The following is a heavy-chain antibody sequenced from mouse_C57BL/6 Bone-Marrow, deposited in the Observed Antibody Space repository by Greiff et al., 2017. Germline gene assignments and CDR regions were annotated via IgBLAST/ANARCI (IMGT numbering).Heavy chain of an antibody. D-gene: IGHD2-3*01. J-gene: IGHJ2*01. CDR2: IYPGSGST. CDR3: ARVDDGYGYFDY. Sequence: VQLQQPGAELVKPGASVKMSCKASGYTFTSYWITWVKQRPGQGLEWIGDIYPGSGSTNYNEKFKSKATLTVDTSSSTAYMQLSSLTSADSAVYYGARVDDGYGYFDYGGQGTTLTVSS. V-gene: IGHV1-55*01. CDR1: GYTFTSYW.